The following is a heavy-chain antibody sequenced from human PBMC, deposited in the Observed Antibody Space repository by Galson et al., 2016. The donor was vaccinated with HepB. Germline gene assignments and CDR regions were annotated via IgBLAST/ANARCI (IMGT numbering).Heavy chain of an antibody. V-gene: IGHV1-2*02. CDR3: AGDRGRTSSPIDS. Sequence: SVKVSYKAFGHTFTGYYMHWVRQAPGQGLEWMGWINANSGGTKYAQKFQGRVTMTRDTSISTAYMELSRLRSDDTAVYYCAGDRGRTSSPIDSWGQGTLVTVSS. D-gene: IGHD2-2*01. CDR1: GHTFTGYY. J-gene: IGHJ4*02. CDR2: INANSGGT.